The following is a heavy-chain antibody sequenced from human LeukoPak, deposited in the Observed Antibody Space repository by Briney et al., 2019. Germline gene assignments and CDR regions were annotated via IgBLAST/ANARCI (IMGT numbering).Heavy chain of an antibody. D-gene: IGHD6-19*01. J-gene: IGHJ4*02. CDR2: IFYSGST. V-gene: IGHV4-59*01. CDR1: GGSISSYY. Sequence: SETLSLTCTVSGGSISSYYWSWTRQPPGKGLEWIGYIFYSGSTNYNPSLKSRVTISVDTSKNQFSLKLSSVTAADTAVYYCARTGPRQLIDYWGQGTLVTVSS. CDR3: ARTGPRQLIDY.